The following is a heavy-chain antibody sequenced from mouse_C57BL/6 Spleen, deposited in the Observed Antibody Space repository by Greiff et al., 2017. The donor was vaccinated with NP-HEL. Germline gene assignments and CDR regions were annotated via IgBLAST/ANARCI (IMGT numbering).Heavy chain of an antibody. Sequence: VQLQQPGAELVRPGTSVKLSCKASGYTFTSYWMHWVKQRPGQGLEWIGVIDPSDSYTNYNQKFKGKATLTVDTSSSTAYMQLSSLTSEDSAVYYCARDYGSSAATTYWGQGTTLTVSS. CDR1: GYTFTSYW. V-gene: IGHV1-59*01. J-gene: IGHJ2*01. D-gene: IGHD1-1*01. CDR2: IDPSDSYT. CDR3: ARDYGSSAATTY.